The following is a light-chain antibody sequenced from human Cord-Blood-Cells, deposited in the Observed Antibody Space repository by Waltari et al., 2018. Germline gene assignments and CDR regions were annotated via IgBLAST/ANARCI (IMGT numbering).Light chain of an antibody. CDR2: ENN. CDR3: GTWDSSLSAYV. Sequence: QSVLTQPPSVSAAPGQKVTISCSGSSSNIGHNYVSWYQQLPGTAPKLLIYENNKRPSGIPDRFSGSKSGTSATLGITGLQTGDEADYYCGTWDSSLSAYVFGTGTKVTVL. CDR1: SSNIGHNY. V-gene: IGLV1-51*02. J-gene: IGLJ1*01.